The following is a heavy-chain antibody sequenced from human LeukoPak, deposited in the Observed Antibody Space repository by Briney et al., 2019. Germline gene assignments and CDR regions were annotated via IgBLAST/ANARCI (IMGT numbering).Heavy chain of an antibody. CDR2: ISGSGDST. CDR3: PKGCASTSCSTSEY. J-gene: IGHJ4*02. D-gene: IGHD2-2*01. V-gene: IGHV3-23*01. Sequence: GGSLRLSCAASGFTFSSYAMSWVRQAPGRGLEWVSTISGSGDSTYYADSVKGRFTISRDNSKNTLYLQMNSLRPEDTAVYYCPKGCASTSCSTSEYWGQGTLVTVSS. CDR1: GFTFSSYA.